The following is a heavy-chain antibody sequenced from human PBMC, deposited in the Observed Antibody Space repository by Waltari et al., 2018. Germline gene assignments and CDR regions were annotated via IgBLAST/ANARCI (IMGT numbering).Heavy chain of an antibody. V-gene: IGHV3-48*03. J-gene: IGHJ4*02. CDR2: ISSSGSTI. CDR3: ARHWSDSSGLAPVD. Sequence: EVQLVESGGGLVQPGGSLRLSCAASGFTFSSYEMNWVRQAPGKGLEWVSYISSSGSTIYYADSVKGRFTISRDNAKNSLYLQMNSLRAEDTAVYYCARHWSDSSGLAPVDWGQGTLVTVSS. D-gene: IGHD3-22*01. CDR1: GFTFSSYE.